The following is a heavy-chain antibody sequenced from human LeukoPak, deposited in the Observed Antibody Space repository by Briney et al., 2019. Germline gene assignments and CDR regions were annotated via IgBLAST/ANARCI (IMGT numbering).Heavy chain of an antibody. CDR1: GFTVCSNY. V-gene: IGHV3-53*01. D-gene: IGHD1-1*01. CDR3: ASPRVRSAFDI. Sequence: GGSLRLSCAASGFTVCSNYMSWVRQAPGKGLEWVSVIYSGGSTYYADSVKGRFTISRDNSKNTLYLQMNSLRAEDTAVYYCASPRVRSAFDIWGQGTMVTVSS. CDR2: IYSGGST. J-gene: IGHJ3*02.